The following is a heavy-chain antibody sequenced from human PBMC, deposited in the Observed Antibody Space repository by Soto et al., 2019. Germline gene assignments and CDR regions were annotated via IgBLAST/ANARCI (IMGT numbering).Heavy chain of an antibody. V-gene: IGHV4-61*01. D-gene: IGHD3-9*01. J-gene: IGHJ5*02. CDR3: ARVRNYDILTGYSINWFDP. Sequence: SETLSLTCTVSGGSISSDSYYWSWIRQPPGKGLEWIGYIYYSGSTNYNPSLKSRVTISVDTSKNQFSLKLSSVTAADTAVYYCARVRNYDILTGYSINWFDPWGQGTLVTVSS. CDR2: IYYSGST. CDR1: GGSISSDSYY.